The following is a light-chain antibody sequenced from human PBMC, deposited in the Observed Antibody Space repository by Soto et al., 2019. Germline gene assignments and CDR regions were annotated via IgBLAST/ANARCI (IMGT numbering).Light chain of an antibody. CDR3: QQYGSSPRT. Sequence: GALSLYQGERATLSCRASQSVRSDYLAWYQQKPGQAPRLHIYGASTRATGIPDRFTGSGSGTDFTLTISRLEPEDFAVYYCQQYGSSPRTFGQ. V-gene: IGKV3-20*01. CDR2: GAS. CDR1: QSVRSDY. J-gene: IGKJ1*01.